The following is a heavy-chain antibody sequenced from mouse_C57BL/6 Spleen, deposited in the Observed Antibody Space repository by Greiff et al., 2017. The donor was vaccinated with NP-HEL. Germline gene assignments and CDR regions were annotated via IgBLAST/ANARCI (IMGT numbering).Heavy chain of an antibody. CDR2: IYPGSGNT. J-gene: IGHJ2*01. CDR3: ARRWDFYYCY. CDR1: GYTFTSYG. V-gene: IGHV1-81*01. D-gene: IGHD1-1*01. Sequence: VKLQESGAELARPGASVKLSCKASGYTFTSYGISWVKQRHGQGLEWIGEIYPGSGNTYYNQKFKGKATLTVNKSSSTAYMELRSLTSEDAAVYVMARRWDFYYCYRGKGTTLTVAS.